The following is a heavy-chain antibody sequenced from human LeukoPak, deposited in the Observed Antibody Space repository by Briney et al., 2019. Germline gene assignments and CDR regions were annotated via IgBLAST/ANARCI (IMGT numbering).Heavy chain of an antibody. CDR2: IRSKASSYAT. CDR3: TTTYDMVRGEAFDY. Sequence: GGSLRLSCAASGFTFSGSAMHWVRQASGKGLEWVGRIRSKASSYATAYAASVKGRFTISRDDSKNTAYLQMNSLKTEDTAVYYCTTTYDMVRGEAFDYWGQGTLVTVSS. V-gene: IGHV3-73*01. CDR1: GFTFSGSA. J-gene: IGHJ4*02. D-gene: IGHD3-10*01.